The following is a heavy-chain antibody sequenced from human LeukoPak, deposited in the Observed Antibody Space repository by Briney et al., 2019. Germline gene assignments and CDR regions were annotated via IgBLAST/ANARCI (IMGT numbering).Heavy chain of an antibody. Sequence: PSETLSLTCAVSGGSISSSNWWSWVRPPPGKGLEWIGEIYHSGSTNYNPSLKSRVTISVDKSKNQFSLKLSSVTAADTAVYYCARESYYYGSGSYYTLDYWGQGTLATVSS. CDR2: IYHSGST. V-gene: IGHV4-4*02. J-gene: IGHJ4*02. CDR3: ARESYYYGSGSYYTLDY. D-gene: IGHD3-10*01. CDR1: GGSISSSNW.